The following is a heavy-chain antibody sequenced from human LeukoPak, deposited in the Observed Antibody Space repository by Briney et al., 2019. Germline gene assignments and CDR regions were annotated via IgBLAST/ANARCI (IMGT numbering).Heavy chain of an antibody. V-gene: IGHV3-23*01. Sequence: GGSLRLSCAASGFTFSSYAMSWVRQAPGKGLEWVSAISGSGGSTYYADSVKGRFTISRDNSKNTLYLQMNSLRAEDTAVYYCAKGLGDYYDSSGHEMGGYWGQGTLVTVSS. J-gene: IGHJ4*02. D-gene: IGHD3-22*01. CDR1: GFTFSSYA. CDR2: ISGSGGST. CDR3: AKGLGDYYDSSGHEMGGY.